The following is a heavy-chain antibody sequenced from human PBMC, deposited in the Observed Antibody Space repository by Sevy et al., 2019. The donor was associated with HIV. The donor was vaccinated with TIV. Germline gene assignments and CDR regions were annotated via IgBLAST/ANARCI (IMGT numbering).Heavy chain of an antibody. D-gene: IGHD5-18*01. J-gene: IGHJ4*02. V-gene: IGHV3-23*01. CDR2: ISGSGGST. CDR1: GFTFSSYA. CDR3: AHPGVYTAMAPFDY. Sequence: GGYLRLSCAASGFTFSSYAMSWVRQAPGKGLEWVSAISGSGGSTYYADSVKGRFTISRDNSKNTLYLQMNSLRAEDTAVYYCAHPGVYTAMAPFDYWGQGTLVTVSS.